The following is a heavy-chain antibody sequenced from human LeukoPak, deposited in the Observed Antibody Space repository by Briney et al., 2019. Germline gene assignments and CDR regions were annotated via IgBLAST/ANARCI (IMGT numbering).Heavy chain of an antibody. Sequence: ASVKVSCKASGYTFTGYYMHWVRQAPGQGLEWMGWINPNSGGTNYAQKFQGRVTMTRDTSISTAYMELSRLRSDDTAVYYCARVYRGATYYYYYYYMDVWGKGTTVTISS. V-gene: IGHV1-2*02. CDR2: INPNSGGT. CDR1: GYTFTGYY. CDR3: ARVYRGATYYYYYYYMDV. D-gene: IGHD1-26*01. J-gene: IGHJ6*03.